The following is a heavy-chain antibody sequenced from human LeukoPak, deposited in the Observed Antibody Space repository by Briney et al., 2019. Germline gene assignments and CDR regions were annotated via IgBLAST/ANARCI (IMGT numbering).Heavy chain of an antibody. D-gene: IGHD6-19*01. CDR1: GFTFSSYS. CDR2: ISSSSSTI. Sequence: GGSLRLSCAASGFTFSSYSMNWVRQAPGKGLEWVSYISSSSSTIYYADSVKGRFTISRDNAKNSLYLQMNSLRAEDTAVYYCAKRGKRSSGWYADSRDYFDYWGQGTLVTVSS. V-gene: IGHV3-48*04. CDR3: AKRGKRSSGWYADSRDYFDY. J-gene: IGHJ4*02.